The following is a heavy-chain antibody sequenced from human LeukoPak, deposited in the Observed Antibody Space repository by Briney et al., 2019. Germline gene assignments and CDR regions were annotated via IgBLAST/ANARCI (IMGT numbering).Heavy chain of an antibody. D-gene: IGHD5-12*01. Sequence: SETLSLTCAVYGGSFSGYYWSWIRQPPGKGLEWIGEINHSGSTNYNPSLKSRVTISVDTSKNQFSPKLSSVTAADTAVYYCARARQWLRFGDWFDPWGQGTLVTVSS. J-gene: IGHJ5*02. CDR3: ARARQWLRFGDWFDP. V-gene: IGHV4-34*01. CDR2: INHSGST. CDR1: GGSFSGYY.